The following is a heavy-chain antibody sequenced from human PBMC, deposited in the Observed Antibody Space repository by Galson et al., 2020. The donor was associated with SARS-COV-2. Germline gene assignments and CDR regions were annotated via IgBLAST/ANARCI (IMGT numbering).Heavy chain of an antibody. CDR3: ARGRAYSSGWWYYFDY. J-gene: IGHJ4*02. CDR2: INPNSGGT. Sequence: ASVKVSCKASGYTFTGYYMHWVRQAPGQGLEWMGWINPNSGGTNYAQKFQGRVTMTRDTSISTAYMELSRLRSDDTAVYYCARGRAYSSGWWYYFDYWGQGTLVTVSS. CDR1: GYTFTGYY. V-gene: IGHV1-2*02. D-gene: IGHD6-19*01.